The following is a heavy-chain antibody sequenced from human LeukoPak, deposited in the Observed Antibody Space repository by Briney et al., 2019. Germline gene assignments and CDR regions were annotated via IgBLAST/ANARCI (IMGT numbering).Heavy chain of an antibody. J-gene: IGHJ5*02. CDR2: IYYRGSS. CDR3: AGGTTMISP. CDR1: GGSISSYY. D-gene: IGHD3-22*01. V-gene: IGHV4-59*01. Sequence: PSETLSLTCTFSGGSISSYYWNWIRQPPGKGLEWIAYIYYRGSSNHNPSLKSRVTVSIDAPKKQISLKLSSVTAADTAVYYCAGGTTMISPWGQGTLVTVSS.